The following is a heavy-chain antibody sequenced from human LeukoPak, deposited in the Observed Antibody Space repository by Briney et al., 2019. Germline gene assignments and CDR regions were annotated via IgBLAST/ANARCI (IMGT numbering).Heavy chain of an antibody. CDR2: IIPIFGTA. Sequence: ASVKVSCKASGYTFTGYYMHWVRQAPGQGLEWMGGIIPIFGTANYAQKFQGRVTITADKSTSTAYMELSSLRSEDTAVYYCAKSGSYYYYYMDVWGKGTTVTISS. CDR3: AKSGSYYYYYMDV. CDR1: GYTFTGYY. J-gene: IGHJ6*03. V-gene: IGHV1-69*06. D-gene: IGHD3-10*01.